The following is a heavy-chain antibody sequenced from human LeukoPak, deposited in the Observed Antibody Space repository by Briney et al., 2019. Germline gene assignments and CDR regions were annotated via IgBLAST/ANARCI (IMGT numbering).Heavy chain of an antibody. D-gene: IGHD3-3*01. J-gene: IGHJ3*02. CDR1: GFTFSSYE. CDR2: ISSSGSTI. Sequence: GGSLRLSCAASGFTFSSYEMNWVRQAPGKGLEWVSYISSSGSTIYYADSVKGRFTISRDNAKTSLYLQMNSLRAEDTAVYYCARESALYDFWSGYYPPYDAFDIWGQGTMVTVSS. V-gene: IGHV3-48*03. CDR3: ARESALYDFWSGYYPPYDAFDI.